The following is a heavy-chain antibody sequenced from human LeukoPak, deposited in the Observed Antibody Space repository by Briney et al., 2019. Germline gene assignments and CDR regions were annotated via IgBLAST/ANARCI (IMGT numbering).Heavy chain of an antibody. J-gene: IGHJ5*02. CDR3: ASTVFGVTYNWFDP. V-gene: IGHV4-61*02. D-gene: IGHD3-3*01. Sequence: PSDTLSLTCTVSGASISSGSYFWSWVRQPAGKALEWIGRFHTSGGTNYNPSLESRVTISVDTSKNQFSLKLTSVTAADTAVYYCASTVFGVTYNWFDPWGQGTLVTVSS. CDR1: GASISSGSYF. CDR2: FHTSGGT.